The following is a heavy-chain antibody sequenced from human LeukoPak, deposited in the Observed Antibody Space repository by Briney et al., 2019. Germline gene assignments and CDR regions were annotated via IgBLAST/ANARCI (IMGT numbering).Heavy chain of an antibody. CDR1: GFTVNSNY. CDR3: AKAPRPWVGGATGSRYYFHY. J-gene: IGHJ4*02. D-gene: IGHD1-26*01. Sequence: GGSLRLSCAASGFTVNSNYMSWVRQAPGKGLEWVSIIYSGGSTYYADSVKGRFTISRDNSKNTLYLQMNSLRAEDTAVYYCAKAPRPWVGGATGSRYYFHYWGQGTLVTVSS. CDR2: IYSGGST. V-gene: IGHV3-53*05.